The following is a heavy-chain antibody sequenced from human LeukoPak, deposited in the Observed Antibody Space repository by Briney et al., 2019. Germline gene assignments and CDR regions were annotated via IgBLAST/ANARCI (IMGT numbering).Heavy chain of an antibody. D-gene: IGHD6-19*01. V-gene: IGHV4-39*01. J-gene: IGHJ4*02. CDR3: ARHSGWYRFDY. Sequence: PSETLSLTCVVSGDSISINDYYWGWIRQSPGKGLEWIGSIYYTGSTYYNPSLKSRLTISVDTSTNQFSLKLSSVTAADTAVYYCARHSGWYRFDYWGQGTLVTVFS. CDR1: GDSISINDYY. CDR2: IYYTGST.